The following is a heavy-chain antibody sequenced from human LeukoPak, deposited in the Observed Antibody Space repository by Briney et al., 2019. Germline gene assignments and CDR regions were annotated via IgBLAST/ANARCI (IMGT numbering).Heavy chain of an antibody. CDR2: INWNGGST. V-gene: IGHV3-20*01. CDR3: ARPRSSSSWYPDAFDI. D-gene: IGHD6-13*01. Sequence: SGGSLRLSCAASGFTFDDYGMSWVRQAPGKGLEWVSGINWNGGSTGYADSVKGRFTISRDNAKNSLYLQMNSLRAEDTALYHCARPRSSSSWYPDAFDIWGQGTMVTVSS. CDR1: GFTFDDYG. J-gene: IGHJ3*02.